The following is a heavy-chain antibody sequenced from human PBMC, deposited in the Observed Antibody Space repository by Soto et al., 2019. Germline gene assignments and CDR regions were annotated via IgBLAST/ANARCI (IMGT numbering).Heavy chain of an antibody. CDR2: ISGSGGST. J-gene: IGHJ4*02. D-gene: IGHD3-16*01. Sequence: GESLKISCAASGFTFSSYAMSWVRQAPGKGLEWVSAISGSGGSTYYADSVKGRFTISRDNSKNTLYLQMNSLRAEDTAVYYCANVNDYIWGSLNFDYWGQGTLVTVSS. CDR1: GFTFSSYA. V-gene: IGHV3-23*01. CDR3: ANVNDYIWGSLNFDY.